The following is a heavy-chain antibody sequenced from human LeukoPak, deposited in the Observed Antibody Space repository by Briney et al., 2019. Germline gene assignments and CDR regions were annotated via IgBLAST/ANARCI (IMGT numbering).Heavy chain of an antibody. CDR1: GFSKDYG. Sequence: SLRLSCAATGFSKDYGMHWVRQPPGKGLEWVSAINWNGGGTDYADSVKGRFTISRDNAKNSLYLQLSSPRPEDTALYYCAKHLTATNTYIFFGLDVWGQGTSVTVSS. CDR2: INWNGGGT. J-gene: IGHJ6*02. CDR3: AKHLTATNTYIFFGLDV. D-gene: IGHD1-26*01. V-gene: IGHV3-9*01.